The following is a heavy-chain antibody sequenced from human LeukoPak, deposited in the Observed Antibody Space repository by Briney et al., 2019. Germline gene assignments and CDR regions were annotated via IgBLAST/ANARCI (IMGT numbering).Heavy chain of an antibody. J-gene: IGHJ4*02. CDR3: ARPRGYSYGYDY. CDR1: GGSFSGYY. V-gene: IGHV4-59*08. D-gene: IGHD5-18*01. CDR2: IYYSGST. Sequence: SETLSLACAVYGGSFSGYYWSWIRQPPGKGLEWIGYIYYSGSTNYNPSLKSRVTISVDTSKNQFSLKLSSVTAAGTAVYYCARPRGYSYGYDYWGQGTLVTVSS.